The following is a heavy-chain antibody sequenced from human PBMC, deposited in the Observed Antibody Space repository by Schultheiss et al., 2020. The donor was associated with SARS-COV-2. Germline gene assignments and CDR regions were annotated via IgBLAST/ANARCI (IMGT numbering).Heavy chain of an antibody. CDR3: ARQYSGSLTV. CDR2: INHGGST. Sequence: SETLSLTCAVSGGSISSSNWWSWVRQPPGKGLEWIGEINHGGSTNYNPSLKSRVTISVDTSKNQFSLKLSSVTAADTAVYYCARQYSGSLTVWGQGTLVTVSS. J-gene: IGHJ4*02. CDR1: GGSISSSNW. D-gene: IGHD1-26*01. V-gene: IGHV4-4*02.